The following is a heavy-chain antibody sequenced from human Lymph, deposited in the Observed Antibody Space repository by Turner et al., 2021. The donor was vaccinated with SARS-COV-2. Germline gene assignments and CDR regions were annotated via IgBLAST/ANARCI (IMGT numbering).Heavy chain of an antibody. CDR2: ISGDGGST. V-gene: IGHV3-43*02. CDR1: GFTFDDYA. CDR3: AKEGLSGRRLQFVPYFAY. J-gene: IGHJ4*02. D-gene: IGHD5-12*01. Sequence: EVQLVESGGGVVQPGGSLRLSCAASGFTFDDYAMHGVRQALGKGLEWVSLISGDGGSTYEADSVKGRFTISRDDSKNSLYLQINSLRTEDTALYYCAKEGLSGRRLQFVPYFAYWGQGTLVSVSS.